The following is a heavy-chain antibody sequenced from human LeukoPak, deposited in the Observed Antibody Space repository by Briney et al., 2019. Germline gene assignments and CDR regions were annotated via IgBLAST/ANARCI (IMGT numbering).Heavy chain of an antibody. V-gene: IGHV4-59*01. CDR1: GGSISSYY. CDR3: ARDFSDGYNDRSFDY. Sequence: PSETLSLTCTVSGGSISSYYWSWTRQPPGKGLEWIGYIYYSGSTNYNPSLKSRVTISVDTSKNQFSLKLSPVTAADTAVYYCARDFSDGYNDRSFDYWGQGTLVTVSS. J-gene: IGHJ4*02. D-gene: IGHD5-24*01. CDR2: IYYSGST.